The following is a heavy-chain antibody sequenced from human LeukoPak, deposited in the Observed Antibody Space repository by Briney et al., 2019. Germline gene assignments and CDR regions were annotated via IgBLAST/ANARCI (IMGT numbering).Heavy chain of an antibody. CDR2: IYYSGST. J-gene: IGHJ3*02. V-gene: IGHV4-59*01. Sequence: SETLSLTCAVYGGSFSGYYWSWIRQPPGKGLEWIGYIYYSGSTNYNPSPKSRVTISVHTSKDQFSLKLSSVTAADTAVYYCASLWGGYCSSTSCYEEAFDIWGQGTMVTVSS. CDR3: ASLWGGYCSSTSCYEEAFDI. CDR1: GGSFSGYY. D-gene: IGHD2-2*01.